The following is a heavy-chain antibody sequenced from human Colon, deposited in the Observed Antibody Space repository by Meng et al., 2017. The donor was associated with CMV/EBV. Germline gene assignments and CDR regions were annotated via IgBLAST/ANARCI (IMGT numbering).Heavy chain of an antibody. V-gene: IGHV1-46*01. J-gene: IGHJ4*02. Sequence: QEQLVQSGAEVKKPGASVKVSCKASGFTFSTQYIHWVRQAPGQGLEWLGIIKPSGGSTGYAQKFQGRVTMTRDTSTSTVYKELSSLRSEDTAMYYCTRDIVLWGQGTLVTRLL. CDR1: GFTFSTQY. CDR2: IKPSGGST. D-gene: IGHD2-15*01. CDR3: TRDIVL.